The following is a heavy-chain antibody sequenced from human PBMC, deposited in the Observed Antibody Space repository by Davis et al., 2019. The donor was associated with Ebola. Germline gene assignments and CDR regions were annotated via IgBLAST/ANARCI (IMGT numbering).Heavy chain of an antibody. Sequence: ASVKVSCKASGYTFTSYGISWVRQAPGQGLEWMGWISAYNGNTNYAQKLQGRVTMTTDTSTSTAYMELRSLRSDDTAVYYCACIAAAGTSWDYYYYGMDVWGQGTTVTVSS. V-gene: IGHV1-18*04. D-gene: IGHD6-13*01. CDR2: ISAYNGNT. CDR1: GYTFTSYG. J-gene: IGHJ6*02. CDR3: ACIAAAGTSWDYYYYGMDV.